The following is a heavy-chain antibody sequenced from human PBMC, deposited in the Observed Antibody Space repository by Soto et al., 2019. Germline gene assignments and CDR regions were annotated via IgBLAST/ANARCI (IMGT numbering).Heavy chain of an antibody. CDR3: ARSRYDILTGYPTYYFDY. Sequence: SVKVSCKASGGTFSSYAISWVRQAPGQGLEWMGGINPNSGRANYAQKFQGWVTMTRDTSTSTAYMELSRLRSDDTAVYYCARSRYDILTGYPTYYFDYWGQGTLVTVSS. CDR1: GGTFSSYA. CDR2: INPNSGRA. V-gene: IGHV1-69*10. J-gene: IGHJ4*02. D-gene: IGHD3-9*01.